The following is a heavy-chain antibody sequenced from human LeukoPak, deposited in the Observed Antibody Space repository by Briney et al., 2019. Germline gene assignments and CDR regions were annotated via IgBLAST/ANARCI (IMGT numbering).Heavy chain of an antibody. CDR1: GFTFSSYA. CDR2: ISSNGGST. J-gene: IGHJ4*02. V-gene: IGHV3-64*01. D-gene: IGHD3-10*01. Sequence: GGSLGLSCAASGFTFSSYAMHWVRQAPGKGLEYVSAISSNGGSTYYANSVKGRFTISRDNSKNTLYLQMGSLRAEDMAVYYCARGDYYGSGSPPGVLNFDYWGQGTLVTVSS. CDR3: ARGDYYGSGSPPGVLNFDY.